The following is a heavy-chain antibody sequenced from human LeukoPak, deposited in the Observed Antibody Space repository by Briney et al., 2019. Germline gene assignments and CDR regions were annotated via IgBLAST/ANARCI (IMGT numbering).Heavy chain of an antibody. J-gene: IGHJ4*02. CDR1: GGSISSSSYY. Sequence: SETLSLTCTVSGGSISSSSYYWGWIRQPPGKGLEWIGSIYYSGSTYYNPSLKSRVTISVDTSKNQFSLKLSSVTAADTAVYYCVSVSYFEFDHYWGQGTLVTVSS. CDR3: VSVSYFEFDHY. CDR2: IYYSGST. D-gene: IGHD3-10*01. V-gene: IGHV4-39*01.